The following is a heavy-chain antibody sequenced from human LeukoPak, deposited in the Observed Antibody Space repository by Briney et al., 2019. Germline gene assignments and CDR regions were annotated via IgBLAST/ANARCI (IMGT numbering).Heavy chain of an antibody. CDR1: GFTVSSNF. D-gene: IGHD3-10*01. V-gene: IGHV4-39*01. CDR2: IYYSGST. J-gene: IGHJ4*02. CDR3: ARQVGDASGSYHFDS. Sequence: GSLRLSCAASGFTVSSNFMSWVRQAPGKGLEWIGSIYYSGSTYYNPSLKSRVTISVDTSNHQSSLKLSSVTAADTAVYYCARQVGDASGSYHFDSWGQGTLVTVSS.